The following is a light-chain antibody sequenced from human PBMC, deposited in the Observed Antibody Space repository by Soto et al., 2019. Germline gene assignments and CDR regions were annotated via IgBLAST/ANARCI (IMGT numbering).Light chain of an antibody. CDR1: SSNIGNNF. CDR2: DDT. J-gene: IGLJ3*02. Sequence: QSVLTQPTSMSAAPGQKVTMSCSGSSSNIGNNFVAWYQQLPGTAPKLLIYDDTKRPYGIPGRFSGSKSGTSATLGITGLQPGDEADYYCGAWDRSLGVVVFGGGTEVTVL. CDR3: GAWDRSLGVVV. V-gene: IGLV1-51*01.